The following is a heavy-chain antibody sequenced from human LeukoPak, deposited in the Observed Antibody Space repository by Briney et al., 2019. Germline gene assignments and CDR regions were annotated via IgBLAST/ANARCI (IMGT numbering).Heavy chain of an antibody. Sequence: NPSETLSLTCAVSGGSVSSGSYYWTWIRQPPGKGLEWIGCIYYTGSTNYNPSLKSRVTISADTSKNQFSLKLSSVTAADTAVYYCARVHGYGIDYWGQGTLVTVSS. V-gene: IGHV4-61*01. CDR1: GGSVSSGSYY. CDR3: ARVHGYGIDY. D-gene: IGHD5-12*01. J-gene: IGHJ4*02. CDR2: IYYTGST.